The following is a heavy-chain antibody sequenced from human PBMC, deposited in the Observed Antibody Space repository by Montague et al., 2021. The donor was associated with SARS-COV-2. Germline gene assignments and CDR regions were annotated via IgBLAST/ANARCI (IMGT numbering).Heavy chain of an antibody. Sequence: SETLSLTCAVSGGSFSRYYWSWIRQPPGKELEWIGEISQSGNTKYNPSLQSRVSISLDTSRNQFSLKVSSVTAADTAIYYCARLGDGIVPSPILGLGPYYSFYYMDVWGKGTTVTVSS. CDR2: ISQSGNT. D-gene: IGHD2-2*02. CDR1: GGSFSRYY. CDR3: ARLGDGIVPSPILGLGPYYSFYYMDV. V-gene: IGHV4-34*01. J-gene: IGHJ6*03.